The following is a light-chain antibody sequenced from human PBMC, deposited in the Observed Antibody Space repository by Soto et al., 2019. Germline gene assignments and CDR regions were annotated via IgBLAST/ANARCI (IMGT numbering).Light chain of an antibody. CDR3: AAWDDSLSGPV. Sequence: QSVLTQPPSASGTPGQRVTISCSGSSSNIGSNHVYWYQQLPGTAPKLLIYRNNQRPSGVPDRFSGSKSGTSASLAISGLRYEDEADYYCAAWDDSLSGPVFGGGTKLTVL. CDR1: SSNIGSNH. V-gene: IGLV1-47*01. CDR2: RNN. J-gene: IGLJ2*01.